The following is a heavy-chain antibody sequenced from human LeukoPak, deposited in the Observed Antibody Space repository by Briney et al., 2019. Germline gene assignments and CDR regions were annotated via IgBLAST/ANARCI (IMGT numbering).Heavy chain of an antibody. D-gene: IGHD6-13*01. CDR1: GFTFSSYG. Sequence: GGSLRLSCAASGFTFSSYGMHWVRQAPGKGLEWVAVISYDGSNKYYADSVKGLFTIPRDNSKNTLYLQMNSLRAEGTAVYYCAKTRQQASLGYWGQGTLVTVSS. V-gene: IGHV3-30*18. CDR3: AKTRQQASLGY. J-gene: IGHJ4*02. CDR2: ISYDGSNK.